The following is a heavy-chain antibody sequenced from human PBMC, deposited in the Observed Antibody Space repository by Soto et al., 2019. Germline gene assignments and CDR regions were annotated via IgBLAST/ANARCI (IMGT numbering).Heavy chain of an antibody. J-gene: IGHJ4*02. CDR2: ISAHNGNT. V-gene: IGHV1-18*01. D-gene: IGHD1-1*01. CDR3: ARGRYGDY. CDR1: GYAFTTYG. Sequence: QVHLVQSGAEVKKPGASVKVSCQGSGYAFTTYGITWVRQAPGQGLEWMGWISAHNGNTNYAQKLQGRVTVTRDTSTSTAYMDLRSLRYDDTAVYYCARGRYGDYWGQGALVTVSS.